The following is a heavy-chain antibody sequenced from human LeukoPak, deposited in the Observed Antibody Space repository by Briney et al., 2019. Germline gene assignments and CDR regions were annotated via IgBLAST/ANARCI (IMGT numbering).Heavy chain of an antibody. CDR1: GYTFTGYY. V-gene: IGHV1-2*02. CDR2: INPNSGGT. CDR3: ARQVTNYYGMDV. Sequence: ASVKVSCKASGYTFTGYYMHWVRQAPGQGLEWMGWINPNSGGTSYAQKFQGRVTMTRDTSTSTVYMELSSLRSEDTAVYYCARQVTNYYGMDVWGQGTTVTVSS. D-gene: IGHD2-21*02. J-gene: IGHJ6*02.